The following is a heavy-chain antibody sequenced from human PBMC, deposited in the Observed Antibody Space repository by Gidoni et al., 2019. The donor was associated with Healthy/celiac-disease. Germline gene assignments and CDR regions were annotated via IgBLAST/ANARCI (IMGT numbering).Heavy chain of an antibody. J-gene: IGHJ4*02. V-gene: IGHV1-69*01. Sequence: QVQPVQSGAEVKKPGSSVKVACKASGGTFSSYAISWVRQAPGQGLEWRGGIIPIFVTANYAQKFQGRVTITADESTSTAYMELSSLRSEDTAVYYCAREIAAASFFDYWGQGTLVTVSS. D-gene: IGHD6-13*01. CDR3: AREIAAASFFDY. CDR1: GGTFSSYA. CDR2: IIPIFVTA.